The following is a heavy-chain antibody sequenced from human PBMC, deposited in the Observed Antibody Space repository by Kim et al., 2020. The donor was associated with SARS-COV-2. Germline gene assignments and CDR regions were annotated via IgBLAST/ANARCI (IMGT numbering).Heavy chain of an antibody. Sequence: STYYADSVKGRFTISRDNSKNTLYLQMNSLRAEDTAVYYCARETKDAFDIWGQGTMVTVSS. V-gene: IGHV3-66*01. D-gene: IGHD1-1*01. J-gene: IGHJ3*02. CDR3: ARETKDAFDI. CDR2: ST.